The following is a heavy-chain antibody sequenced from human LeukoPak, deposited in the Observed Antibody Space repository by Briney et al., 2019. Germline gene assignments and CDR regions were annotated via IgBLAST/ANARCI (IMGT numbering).Heavy chain of an antibody. J-gene: IGHJ4*02. V-gene: IGHV3-7*03. CDR1: GFTFRKYW. CDR3: AREVFFQFDN. CDR2: IAANGNDK. Sequence: PGGSLRLSCAASGFTFRKYWMAWVRQAPGRGLEWVATIAANGNDKDYEDALQGRFTISRDNARNSLSLRIDSLRAEDTAQYYCAREVFFQFDNWGQGALVTASS.